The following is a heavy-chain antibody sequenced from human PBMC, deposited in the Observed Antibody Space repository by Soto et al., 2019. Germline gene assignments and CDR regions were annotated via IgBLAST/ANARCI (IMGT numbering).Heavy chain of an antibody. V-gene: IGHV3-15*01. D-gene: IGHD2-8*01. J-gene: IGHJ4*02. Sequence: GGSLRLSCAASGFTFSSAWMTWVRQAPGKGLEWVGRIKSKTDGGAAEYAAPVKGRFTISRDDSKNTLYLQMNSLKTEDTAVYYCTTDSPPSSRKCNNGICSVVTSDYWGQGTLVTVSS. CDR2: IKSKTDGGAA. CDR1: GFTFSSAW. CDR3: TTDSPPSSRKCNNGICSVVTSDY.